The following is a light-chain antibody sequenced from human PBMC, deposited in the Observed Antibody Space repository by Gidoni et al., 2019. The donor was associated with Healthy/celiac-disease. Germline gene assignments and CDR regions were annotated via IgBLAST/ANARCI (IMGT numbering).Light chain of an antibody. CDR1: NIGTDM. J-gene: IGLJ2*01. CDR2: FDS. V-gene: IGLV3-21*04. Sequence: SDVLTQPPSVSVAPGKTATFTCAGSNIGTDMVHWYRQKPGQAPTLVMSFDSNRPSGIPERFSGSISGNTATLTISRAEAGDEADYYCQVWDSRSDHVVFGGGTKLTVL. CDR3: QVWDSRSDHVV.